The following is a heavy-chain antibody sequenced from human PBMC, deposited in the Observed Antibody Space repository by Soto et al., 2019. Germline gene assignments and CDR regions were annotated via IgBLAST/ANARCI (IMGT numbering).Heavy chain of an antibody. D-gene: IGHD6-6*01. CDR3: ARTRSFTLGFYYDGMDV. V-gene: IGHV5-51*01. CDR1: GYSFASYW. CDR2: IYPGDSDT. J-gene: IGHJ6*02. Sequence: RGESPKISCQGSGYSFASYWIGWVRQMPGKDLEWMGIIYPGDSDTRYSPSFQGQVTISADKSLRTAYLQWTSLKASDTALYYCARTRSFTLGFYYDGMDVWGQGTTVTVSS.